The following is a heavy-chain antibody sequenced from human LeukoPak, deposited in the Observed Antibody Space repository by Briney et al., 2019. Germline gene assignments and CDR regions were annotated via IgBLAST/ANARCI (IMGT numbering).Heavy chain of an antibody. CDR3: ARAIYGGNSASDY. D-gene: IGHD4-23*01. Sequence: ASETLSLTCTVSGGSISSGGYYWSWIRQPPGKGLEWIGYIYHSGSTYYNPSLKSRVTISVDRSKNQFSLKLSSVTAADTAVYYCARAIYGGNSASDYWGQGTLVTVSS. J-gene: IGHJ4*02. CDR1: GGSISSGGYY. CDR2: IYHSGST. V-gene: IGHV4-30-2*01.